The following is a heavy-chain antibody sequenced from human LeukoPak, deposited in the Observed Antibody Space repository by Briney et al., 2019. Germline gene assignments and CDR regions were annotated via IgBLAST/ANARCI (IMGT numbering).Heavy chain of an antibody. J-gene: IGHJ6*03. CDR1: GFTFSSYT. CDR3: ARGVVAAEGYYYYYMDV. Sequence: GGSLRLSCAASGFTFSSYTINWVRQAPGQGLELVSSISSSGSNIYYADSVKGRFTISRDNAKNSLYLRMTSLRAEDTAVYYCARGVVAAEGYYYYYMDVWGKGTTVTVS. V-gene: IGHV3-21*06. CDR2: ISSSGSNI. D-gene: IGHD2-15*01.